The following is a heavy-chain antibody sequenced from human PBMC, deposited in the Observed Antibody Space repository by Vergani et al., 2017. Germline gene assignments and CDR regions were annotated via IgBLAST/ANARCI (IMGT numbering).Heavy chain of an antibody. CDR1: GDSISSGVYY. CDR2: IYSTGST. Sequence: QVQLQESGPGLVKPSQTLAPTCSVSGDSISSGVYYWNWIRQHPGEGLEWIGYIYSTGSTHHNPSLRRRINMSVDTSKNQFSLKLNSVTAADTALYYCARMGGYXEGYSFRIGYFDSWGPGILVTVSS. J-gene: IGHJ4*02. D-gene: IGHD3-22*01. CDR3: ARMGGYXEGYSFRIGYFDS. V-gene: IGHV4-31*03.